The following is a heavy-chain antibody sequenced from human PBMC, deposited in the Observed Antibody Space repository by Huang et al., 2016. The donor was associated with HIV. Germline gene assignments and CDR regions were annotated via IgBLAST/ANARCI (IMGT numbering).Heavy chain of an antibody. J-gene: IGHJ4*02. CDR1: GFSISSYW. CDR2: INSDGSNT. V-gene: IGHV3-74*01. D-gene: IGHD3-22*01. CDR3: ARDPRIQSWLNFFDY. Sequence: EVQLVESGGGLVQPGGSLRLSCAASGFSISSYWMHWVRQAPGKGRVWVSRINSDGSNTSYADSVKGRFTISRDNANNTLYLQMDSLRAEDTAVYYCARDPRIQSWLNFFDYWGQGTLVSVSS.